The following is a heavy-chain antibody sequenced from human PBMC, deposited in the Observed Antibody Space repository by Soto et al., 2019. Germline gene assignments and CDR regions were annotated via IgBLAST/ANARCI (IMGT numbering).Heavy chain of an antibody. Sequence: PGGALRLSCATSGFTLSSYSMNWVRPAPGEGLEWVSSISSSSSYIYYADSVKGRFTISRDNAKNSLYLQMNSLRAEDTAVYYCARDTQPNYDFWSGSSPSVWGQGTTVTVSS. V-gene: IGHV3-21*01. D-gene: IGHD3-3*01. J-gene: IGHJ6*02. CDR3: ARDTQPNYDFWSGSSPSV. CDR1: GFTLSSYS. CDR2: ISSSSSYI.